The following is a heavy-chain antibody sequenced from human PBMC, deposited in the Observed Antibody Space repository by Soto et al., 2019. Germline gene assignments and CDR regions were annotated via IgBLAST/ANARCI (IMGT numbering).Heavy chain of an antibody. J-gene: IGHJ6*03. Sequence: QVQLVQSGAEVKKPGASVTVSCRSSGDTFTDYYMHWVRQAPGQGLEWMGWINPNSGVTKYEQTFQGWVTMTRDTSIRTVYMQLSRLRSDDTAVYYCARESGGATATLDYYYFYMDVWGTGTTVTVSS. CDR3: ARESGGATATLDYYYFYMDV. CDR1: GDTFTDYY. V-gene: IGHV1-2*04. CDR2: INPNSGVT. D-gene: IGHD5-12*01.